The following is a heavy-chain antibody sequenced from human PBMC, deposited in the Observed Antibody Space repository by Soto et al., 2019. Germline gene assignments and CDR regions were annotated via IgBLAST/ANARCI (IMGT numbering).Heavy chain of an antibody. Sequence: PGGSLRLSCAASGFTFSSYGMHWVRQAPGKGLEWVAVISYDGSNKYYADSVKGRFTISRDNSKNTLYLQMNSLRAEDTAVYYCAKARFCSGGSCYSYYYYGMDVWGQGTTVTVSS. V-gene: IGHV3-30*18. J-gene: IGHJ6*02. CDR1: GFTFSSYG. CDR2: ISYDGSNK. CDR3: AKARFCSGGSCYSYYYYGMDV. D-gene: IGHD2-15*01.